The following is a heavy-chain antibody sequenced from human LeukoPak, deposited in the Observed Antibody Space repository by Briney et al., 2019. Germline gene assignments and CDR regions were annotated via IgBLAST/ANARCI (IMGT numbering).Heavy chain of an antibody. Sequence: PSETLSLTCAVYGGSFSGYYWSWIRQPPGKGLEWIGEINHSGSTNYNPSLKSRVTISVDTSKNQFSLKLSSVTAADTAVYYCARPSGYSGYDESRRGYYFDHWGQGTLVTVSS. V-gene: IGHV4-34*01. J-gene: IGHJ4*02. CDR1: GGSFSGYY. CDR2: INHSGST. D-gene: IGHD5-12*01. CDR3: ARPSGYSGYDESRRGYYFDH.